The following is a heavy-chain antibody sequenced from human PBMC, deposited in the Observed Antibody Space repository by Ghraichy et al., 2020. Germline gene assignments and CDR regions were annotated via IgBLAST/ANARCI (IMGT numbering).Heavy chain of an antibody. CDR2: IRGNGGDT. CDR3: AKDPSYYYYDTNFDS. Sequence: GGSLRLSCVASGFTFSSSAMSWVRQAPGKGLEWVSSIRGNGGDTHYADSVKGRFAISRDNSKNTLYLHMNGLRAEDTAVYFCAKDPSYYYYDTNFDSCGHGTLVTVSS. J-gene: IGHJ4*01. D-gene: IGHD3-22*01. CDR1: GFTFSSSA. V-gene: IGHV3-23*01.